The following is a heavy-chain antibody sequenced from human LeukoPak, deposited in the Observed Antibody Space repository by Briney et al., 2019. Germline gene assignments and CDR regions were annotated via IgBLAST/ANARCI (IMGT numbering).Heavy chain of an antibody. Sequence: GGSLRLSCAASGFTVSDNYMSWVRQAPGKGLEWVSVMYSRGDTYYADSAKGRFTFSRDISKNTLYLQMNGLRTEDTAMYYCARDAPQVPAAGVLASWGQGTLVTVSS. D-gene: IGHD6-13*01. CDR2: MYSRGDT. CDR1: GFTVSDNY. J-gene: IGHJ5*02. CDR3: ARDAPQVPAAGVLAS. V-gene: IGHV3-53*01.